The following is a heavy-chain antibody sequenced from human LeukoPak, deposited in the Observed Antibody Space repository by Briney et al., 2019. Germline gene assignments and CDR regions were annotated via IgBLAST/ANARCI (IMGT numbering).Heavy chain of an antibody. CDR3: ARDDWGPGDH. D-gene: IGHD3-9*01. CDR2: INLDGRES. V-gene: IGHV3-7*01. CDR1: GFTFTRHW. J-gene: IGHJ4*02. Sequence: GGSLRLSCATSGFTFTRHWMSWVRQAPERGLEWVANINLDGRESYYVESVKGRFTISRDNAKNPLFLQMNSLRGEDTAVYYCARDDWGPGDHWGQGTLVTVSS.